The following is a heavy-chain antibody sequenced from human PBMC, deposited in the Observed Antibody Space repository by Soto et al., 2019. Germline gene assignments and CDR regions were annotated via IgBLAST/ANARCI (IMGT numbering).Heavy chain of an antibody. Sequence: GGSLRLSCADSGFVFADYGVHWVRQAPGKGLEWVAVISFDGTNKFYADSVKGRFTISRDNSNNTLYLQMSSLRTEDTAVYYCAKDTLYPVVSYFYYGLDVWGQGTTVTVSS. CDR1: GFVFADYG. V-gene: IGHV3-30*18. D-gene: IGHD2-8*01. CDR2: ISFDGTNK. J-gene: IGHJ6*02. CDR3: AKDTLYPVVSYFYYGLDV.